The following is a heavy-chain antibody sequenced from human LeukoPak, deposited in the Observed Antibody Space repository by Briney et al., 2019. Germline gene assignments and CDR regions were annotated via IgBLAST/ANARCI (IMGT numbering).Heavy chain of an antibody. Sequence: GGSLRLPCAASGLTFDAYAMHWVRQAPGKGLEWVSLISGDGGSTYYADSVKGRFTISRDNSKKSLFLQMNGLRTEDTALYFCAKDKRNWNYFDYWGQGTLVTVSS. D-gene: IGHD1-1*01. CDR2: ISGDGGST. J-gene: IGHJ4*02. CDR1: GLTFDAYA. CDR3: AKDKRNWNYFDY. V-gene: IGHV3-43*02.